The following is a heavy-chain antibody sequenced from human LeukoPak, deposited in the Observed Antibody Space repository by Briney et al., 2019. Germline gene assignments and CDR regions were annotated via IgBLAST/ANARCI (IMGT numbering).Heavy chain of an antibody. J-gene: IGHJ6*03. CDR1: GFTFSSYS. D-gene: IGHD3-10*01. CDR2: ISSSSSYI. V-gene: IGHV3-21*01. Sequence: NPGGSLRLSCAASGFTFSSYSMNWVRQAPGKGLEWVSSISSSSSYIYYADSVKGRFTISRDNAKNSLYLQMNSLRAEDTAVYYCARDKFDRFYYYYMDVWGKGTTVTISS. CDR3: ARDKFDRFYYYYMDV.